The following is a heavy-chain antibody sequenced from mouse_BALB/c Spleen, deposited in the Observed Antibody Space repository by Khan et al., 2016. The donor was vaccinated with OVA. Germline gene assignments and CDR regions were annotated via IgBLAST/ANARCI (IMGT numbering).Heavy chain of an antibody. J-gene: IGHJ3*01. D-gene: IGHD2-12*01. V-gene: IGHV1-7*01. Sequence: QIQLLQSGPEVAKPGASVKMSCKASGYTFTAYWIHWVKQRHGPGLEWIGYIDPSTSYTDYNQKFKDKATLTTDKSSSTAYMQLSSLTSEDSAVYYCARRGLVGCFAYWGQGTLVTVSA. CDR3: ARRGLVGCFAY. CDR1: GYTFTAYW. CDR2: IDPSTSYT.